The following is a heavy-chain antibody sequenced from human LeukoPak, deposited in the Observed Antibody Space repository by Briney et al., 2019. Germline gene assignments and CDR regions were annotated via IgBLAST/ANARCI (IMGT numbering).Heavy chain of an antibody. CDR1: RFTFSSYS. V-gene: IGHV3-21*04. J-gene: IGHJ4*02. Sequence: PGGSLRLSCAASRFTFSSYSMNWVRQAPGKGLEWVSSISSSGSYIYYADSVKGRFTISRDNAKNSLYLQMNSLRAEDTAVYYCAKSITMIVVAYDYWGQGTLVTVSS. CDR3: AKSITMIVVAYDY. D-gene: IGHD3-22*01. CDR2: ISSSGSYI.